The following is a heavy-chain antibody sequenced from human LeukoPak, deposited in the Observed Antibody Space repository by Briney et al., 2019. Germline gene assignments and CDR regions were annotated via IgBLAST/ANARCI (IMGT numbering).Heavy chain of an antibody. V-gene: IGHV1-69*05. J-gene: IGHJ5*02. CDR3: ARDNYAGANWFDP. Sequence: ASVKVSCKASGGTFSSYAISWARQAPGQGLEWMGGIIPIFGTANYAQKFQGRVTITTDESTSTAYMELSSLRSEDTAVYYCARDNYAGANWFDPWGQGTLVTVSS. CDR1: GGTFSSYA. D-gene: IGHD1-7*01. CDR2: IIPIFGTA.